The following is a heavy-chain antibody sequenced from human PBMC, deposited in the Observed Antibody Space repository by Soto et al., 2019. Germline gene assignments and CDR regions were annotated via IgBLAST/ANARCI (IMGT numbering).Heavy chain of an antibody. D-gene: IGHD6-19*01. J-gene: IGHJ4*02. CDR3: AKDLRIAVAGRDYFDS. CDR1: GFSFSSYG. CDR2: ISYDVTNK. Sequence: QVQLVESGGGVVQPGRSLRLSCAASGFSFSSYGMHWVRQAPGKGLEWVAVISYDVTNKYYADSVKGRFTISRDNSKNTLYLQMNSMRAEDTAVYYCAKDLRIAVAGRDYFDSWGQGTLVTVSS. V-gene: IGHV3-30*18.